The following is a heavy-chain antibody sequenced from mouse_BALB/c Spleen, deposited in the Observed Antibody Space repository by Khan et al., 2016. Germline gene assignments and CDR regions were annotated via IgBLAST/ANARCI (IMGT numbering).Heavy chain of an antibody. CDR2: ILPGSGST. V-gene: IGHV1-9*01. D-gene: IGHD2-1*01. CDR3: ARGGNYPYYYAMDY. Sequence: VQLVESGAELMKPGASVKISCKATGYTFSSYWIEWVKQRPGHGLEWIGEILPGSGSTNYNEKFKGKATFTADTSSNTAYMQLSSLTSEDSAVYYCARGGNYPYYYAMDYWGQGTSVTVSS. J-gene: IGHJ4*01. CDR1: GYTFSSYW.